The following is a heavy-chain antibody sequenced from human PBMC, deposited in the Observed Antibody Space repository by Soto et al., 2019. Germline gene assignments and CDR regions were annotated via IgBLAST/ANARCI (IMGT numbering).Heavy chain of an antibody. V-gene: IGHV3-66*01. CDR2: IYSGGST. J-gene: IGHJ6*03. CDR3: ARDLAEDDFWSGWGYYYYYMDV. D-gene: IGHD3-3*01. Sequence: PGGSLRLSCEASGFTVSRNYMSWVRQAPGKGLEWVSVIYSGGSTYYADSVKGRFTISRDNSKNTLYLQMNSLRAEDTAVYYCARDLAEDDFWSGWGYYYYYMDVWGKGTTVTVSS. CDR1: GFTVSRNY.